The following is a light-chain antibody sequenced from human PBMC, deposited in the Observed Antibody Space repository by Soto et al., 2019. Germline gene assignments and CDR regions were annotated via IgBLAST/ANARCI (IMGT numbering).Light chain of an antibody. Sequence: DIQLTQSPTFLSASVGDRVTITFRASQGISSYLAWYQQKPGKAPKLLIYAASTLQSGVPSRFSGSGSGTAFTLTISSLQPEDFATYYCQQVSSYLPWTFGQGTKVEIK. CDR1: QGISSY. CDR2: AAS. V-gene: IGKV1-9*01. CDR3: QQVSSYLPWT. J-gene: IGKJ1*01.